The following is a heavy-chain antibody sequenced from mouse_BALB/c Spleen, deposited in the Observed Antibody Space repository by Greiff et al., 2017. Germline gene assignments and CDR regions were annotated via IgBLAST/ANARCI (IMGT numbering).Heavy chain of an antibody. D-gene: IGHD1-1*01. CDR1: GFTFTDYY. Sequence: EVKLVESGGGLVQPGGSLRLSCATSGFTFTDYYMSWVRQPPGKALEWLGFIRNKANGYTTEYSASVKGRFTISRDNSQSILYLQMNTLRAEDSATYYCARGITTVAPYAMDYWGQGTSVTVSS. CDR3: ARGITTVAPYAMDY. CDR2: IRNKANGYTT. J-gene: IGHJ4*01. V-gene: IGHV7-3*02.